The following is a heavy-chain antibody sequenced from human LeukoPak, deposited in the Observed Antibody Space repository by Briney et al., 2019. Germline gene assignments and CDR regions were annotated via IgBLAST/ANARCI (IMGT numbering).Heavy chain of an antibody. V-gene: IGHV1-3*01. Sequence: ASVKVSCKASGYTFTSYAMHWVRQAPGQRLEXXXWINAGNGNTKXXQXXXGRVTITRDTSASTAYMELSSLRSEDTAVYYCARGPLLRFLEWLLDYWGQGTLVTVSS. D-gene: IGHD3-3*01. CDR1: GYTFTSYA. J-gene: IGHJ4*02. CDR2: INAGNGNT. CDR3: ARGPLLRFLEWLLDY.